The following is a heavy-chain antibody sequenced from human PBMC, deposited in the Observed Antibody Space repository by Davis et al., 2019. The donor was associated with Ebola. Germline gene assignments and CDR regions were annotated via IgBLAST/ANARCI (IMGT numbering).Heavy chain of an antibody. J-gene: IGHJ4*02. CDR1: GGTFSSYA. Sequence: AASVKVSCKASGGTFSSYAISWVRQAPGQGLEWMGGIIPIFGTANYAQKFQGRVTITADESTSTAYMELSSLRSEDTAVYYCARLQPLYSGYDYGDYWGQGTLVTVSS. V-gene: IGHV1-69*13. CDR2: IIPIFGTA. CDR3: ARLQPLYSGYDYGDY. D-gene: IGHD5-12*01.